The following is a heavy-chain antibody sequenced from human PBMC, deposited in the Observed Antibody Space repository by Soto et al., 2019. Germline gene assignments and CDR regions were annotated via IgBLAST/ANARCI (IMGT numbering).Heavy chain of an antibody. J-gene: IGHJ3*02. CDR3: ARGGYYDFWSGTHGSLAAFDI. CDR1: GFTFTSYS. V-gene: IGHV3-48*01. CDR2: ITSKSTTI. Sequence: GGSLRLSCAASGFTFTSYSMNWVRQAPGQGLEWVSYITSKSTTIKYADSVKGRFTVSRDNSKNTLYLQMNSLRAEDTAVYYCARGGYYDFWSGTHGSLAAFDIWGQGTMVTVSS. D-gene: IGHD3-3*01.